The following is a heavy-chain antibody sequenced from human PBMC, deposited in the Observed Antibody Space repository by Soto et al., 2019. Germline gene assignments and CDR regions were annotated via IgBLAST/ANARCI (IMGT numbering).Heavy chain of an antibody. Sequence: GGSLRLSCAASVFTFSSYAMSWVRQAPGKGLEWVSAISGSGGGTYYADSVKGRFTISRDNSKNTLYLQMNSLRAEDTAVYYCAKDSGYSSGWYLSYYYGLEVWGQGTTVTVSS. V-gene: IGHV3-23*01. CDR3: AKDSGYSSGWYLSYYYGLEV. CDR2: ISGSGGGT. J-gene: IGHJ6*02. CDR1: VFTFSSYA. D-gene: IGHD6-19*01.